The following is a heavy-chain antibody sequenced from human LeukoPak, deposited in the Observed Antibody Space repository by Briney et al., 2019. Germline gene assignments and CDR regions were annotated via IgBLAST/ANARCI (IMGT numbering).Heavy chain of an antibody. CDR2: FDPEDGET. Sequence: ASVKVSCKVSGYTLTELSMHWVRQAPGKGLEWMGGFDPEDGETIYAQKFQGRVTMTEDTSTDTAYMELSSLRSEDTAVYYCARVRALRYFDWSRSYYFDYWGQGTLVTVSS. J-gene: IGHJ4*02. D-gene: IGHD3-9*01. V-gene: IGHV1-24*01. CDR1: GYTLTELS. CDR3: ARVRALRYFDWSRSYYFDY.